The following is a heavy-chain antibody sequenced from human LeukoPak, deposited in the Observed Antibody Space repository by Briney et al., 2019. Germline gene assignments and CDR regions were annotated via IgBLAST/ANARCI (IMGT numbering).Heavy chain of an antibody. CDR1: GFTVSDNF. D-gene: IGHD2-15*01. CDR3: ARENRHCRTISCPFDV. J-gene: IGHJ6*04. CDR2: IYSAAVGGSA. Sequence: GGSLRLSCAASGFTVSDNFMSWVRQAPGKGLEWVSDIYSAAVGGSAHYADSVKGRFTISRDNSKNTVDLHMNSLGVEDTAVYFCARENRHCRTISCPFDVWGKGTTVTVSS. V-gene: IGHV3-53*01.